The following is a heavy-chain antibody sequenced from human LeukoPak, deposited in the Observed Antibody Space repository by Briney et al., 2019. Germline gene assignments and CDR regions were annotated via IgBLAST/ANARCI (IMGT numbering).Heavy chain of an antibody. D-gene: IGHD2-15*01. V-gene: IGHV1-8*01. CDR1: GYIFTSYD. J-gene: IGHJ4*02. CDR2: MNPDSGNT. Sequence: GASVTVSCKASGYIFTSYDINWVRQATGQGLEWMGWMNPDSGNTGYAQNFQGRVIMTRDISLGTAYMELSSLRSEDTAVYYCARGPLPYCSGGYCYTWFRFDHWGQGTLVTVSS. CDR3: ARGPLPYCSGGYCYTWFRFDH.